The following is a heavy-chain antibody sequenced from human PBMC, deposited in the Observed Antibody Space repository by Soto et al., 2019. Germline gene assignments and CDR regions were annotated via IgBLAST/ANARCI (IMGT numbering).Heavy chain of an antibody. Sequence: SETLSLTCTVSGGSISSSSYYWGWIRQPPGKGLEWIGSIYYSGSTYYNPSLKSRVTISVDTSKNQFSLKLSSVTAADTAVYYCASTGGYGSGSYYSGSYYYGMDVWGQGTTVTVSS. J-gene: IGHJ6*02. CDR3: ASTGGYGSGSYYSGSYYYGMDV. V-gene: IGHV4-39*01. D-gene: IGHD3-10*01. CDR1: GGSISSSSYY. CDR2: IYYSGST.